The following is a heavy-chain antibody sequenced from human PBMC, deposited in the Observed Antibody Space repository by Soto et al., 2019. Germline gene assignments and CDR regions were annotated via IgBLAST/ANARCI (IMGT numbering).Heavy chain of an antibody. CDR2: ISSSRSTI. V-gene: IGHV3-48*02. CDR3: ARGGREFWSGYYQDY. CDR1: GFTFSSYS. J-gene: IGHJ4*02. D-gene: IGHD3-3*01. Sequence: EVQLVESGGGLVQPGGSLRLSCAASGFTFSSYSMNGVRQAPGKGLEWVSYISSSRSTIYYADSVKGRFTISRDNAKNSLYLQMNSLREDDTAVYYCARGGREFWSGYYQDYWGQGTLVTVSS.